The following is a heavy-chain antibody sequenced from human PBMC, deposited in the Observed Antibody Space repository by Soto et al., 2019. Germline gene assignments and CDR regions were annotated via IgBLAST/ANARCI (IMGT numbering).Heavy chain of an antibody. Sequence: QVQLQESGPGLVKPSQTLSLTCTVSGGSISSGGYYWSWIRQHPGKGLEWIGYIYYSGSTYYNPCVKGGVTMSMASFQHRVSLKLVSVSAADTAVDYCARDSYGTPYGLHVWGQGPTLAVSS. V-gene: IGHV4-31*03. CDR3: ARDSYGTPYGLHV. D-gene: IGHD4-17*01. CDR2: IYYSGST. J-gene: IGHJ6*02. CDR1: GGSISSGGYY.